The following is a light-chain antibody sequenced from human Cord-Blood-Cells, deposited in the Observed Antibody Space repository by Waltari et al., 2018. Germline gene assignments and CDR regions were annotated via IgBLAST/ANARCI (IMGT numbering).Light chain of an antibody. CDR2: EVS. V-gene: IGLV2-8*01. CDR1: SSDVGGYNY. Sequence: QSALTQPPSASGSPGQSVTISCTGTSSDVGGYNYVSWYQQHPGKAPKLMIYEVSKRPSGVPEPFSGSKFGNTASLTVSGLQAEDEADYYCSSYAGSNKFVVFGGGTKLTVL. CDR3: SSYAGSNKFVV. J-gene: IGLJ2*01.